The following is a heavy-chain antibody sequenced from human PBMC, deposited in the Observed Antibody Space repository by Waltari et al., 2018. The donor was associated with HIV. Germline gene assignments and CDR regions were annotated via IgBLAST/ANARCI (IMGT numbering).Heavy chain of an antibody. Sequence: QVQLVESGGGVVQPGRSLRLSCAASGFTFSSYGMHWVRQAPGKGLEWVAVISYDGSNKYYADSVKGRFTISRDNSKNTLYLQMNSLRAEDTAVYYCAKDLPLIAVAGKGYWGQGTLVTVSS. CDR3: AKDLPLIAVAGKGY. CDR1: GFTFSSYG. CDR2: ISYDGSNK. D-gene: IGHD6-19*01. V-gene: IGHV3-30*18. J-gene: IGHJ4*02.